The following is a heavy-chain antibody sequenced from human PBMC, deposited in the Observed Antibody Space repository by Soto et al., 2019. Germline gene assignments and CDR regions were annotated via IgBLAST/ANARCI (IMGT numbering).Heavy chain of an antibody. J-gene: IGHJ4*02. Sequence: PGGSLRLSCAASGFTFSSYGMHWVRQAPGKGLEWVAVISYDGSNKYYADSVKGRFTISRDNSKNTLYLQMNSLRAEDTAVYYCAKDMQVVGATTVDYWGQGTLVTVSS. CDR1: GFTFSSYG. CDR2: ISYDGSNK. CDR3: AKDMQVVGATTVDY. V-gene: IGHV3-30*18. D-gene: IGHD1-26*01.